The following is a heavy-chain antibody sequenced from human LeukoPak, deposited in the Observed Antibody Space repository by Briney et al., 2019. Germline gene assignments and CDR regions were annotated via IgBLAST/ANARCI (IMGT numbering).Heavy chain of an antibody. CDR1: GGSISSYY. CDR2: IYYRGST. D-gene: IGHD3-22*01. Sequence: SETLSLTCTVSGGSISSYYWSWIRQPPGKGLEWIGYIYYRGSTNYNPSLKSRVTISVDTSKNQFSLKLSSVTAADTAVYYCARGLTMIEIDYWGQGTLVTVSS. CDR3: ARGLTMIEIDY. J-gene: IGHJ4*02. V-gene: IGHV4-59*01.